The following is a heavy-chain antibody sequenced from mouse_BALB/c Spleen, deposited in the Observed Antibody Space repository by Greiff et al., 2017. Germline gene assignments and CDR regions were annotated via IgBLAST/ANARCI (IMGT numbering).Heavy chain of an antibody. CDR1: GYTFTSYW. CDR2: INPSTGYT. J-gene: IGHJ4*01. D-gene: IGHD2-14*01. CDR3: ARGAYYRAMDY. V-gene: IGHV1-7*01. Sequence: QVQLQQSGAELAKPGASVKMSCKASGYTFTSYWMYWVKQRPGLGLEWIGYINPSTGYTEYNQKFKDKATLTADISSSTAYMQLCSLTAEDSAVYYCARGAYYRAMDYWGQGSSVTVSS.